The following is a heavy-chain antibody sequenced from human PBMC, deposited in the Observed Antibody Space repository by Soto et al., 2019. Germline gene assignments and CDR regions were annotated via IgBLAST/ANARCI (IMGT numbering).Heavy chain of an antibody. Sequence: GGSLRHSCASSGVNFVDYTMHWVRQAPGKGLEWVSLITGSGGYTFYADSVTGRFTISRDNSKNTLYLQMSSLRAEDTAVYYCAKERYYDILTGPENYYYHYGMDVWGQGTTVTVSS. CDR2: ITGSGGYT. V-gene: IGHV3-23*01. CDR3: AKERYYDILTGPENYYYHYGMDV. D-gene: IGHD3-9*01. CDR1: GVNFVDYT. J-gene: IGHJ6*02.